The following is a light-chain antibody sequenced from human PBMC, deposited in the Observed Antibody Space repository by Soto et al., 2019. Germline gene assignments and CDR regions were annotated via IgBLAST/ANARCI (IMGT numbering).Light chain of an antibody. V-gene: IGKV1-33*01. J-gene: IGKJ4*01. CDR3: QQYDKLPIT. CDR1: QDLSNY. CDR2: DAS. Sequence: DIQMTQSPSSLSASVGDRVTITCQASQDLSNYLNWYQQKPGKAPKLLIYDASNLETGVPSRFSGSGSGTDFNFTISSLQPEDIATYYCQQYDKLPITFGGGTKVEIK.